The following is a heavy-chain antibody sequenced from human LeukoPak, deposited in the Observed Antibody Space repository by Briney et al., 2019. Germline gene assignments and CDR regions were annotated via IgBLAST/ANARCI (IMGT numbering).Heavy chain of an antibody. D-gene: IGHD6-13*01. J-gene: IGHJ4*02. CDR1: GGSISRSDYY. CDR2: VYYSGRT. CDR3: ARHSMFRAAADFDY. V-gene: IGHV4-39*01. Sequence: SETLSLTCTVSGGSISRSDYYWGWIRQPPGKGLEWIGSVYYSGRTYYNPSLKSQVTISVDTSKNQFSLKVSSVTAADTAVYYCARHSMFRAAADFDYWGQGTLVTVSS.